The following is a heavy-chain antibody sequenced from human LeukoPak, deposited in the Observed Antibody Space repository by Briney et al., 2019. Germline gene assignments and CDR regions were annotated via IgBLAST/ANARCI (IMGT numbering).Heavy chain of an antibody. CDR3: AKRGSSGLYCFDS. J-gene: IGHJ4*02. V-gene: IGHV3-23*01. D-gene: IGHD6-19*01. Sequence: GGSLRLSCAASGFTFSNYAMSWVRQAPGKGLEWVAGISGSGGSTYYTDSVKGRFTLSRGNSENTLYLQMNSLRAEDTAIYYCAKRGSSGLYCFDSWGQGTLVTVSS. CDR2: ISGSGGST. CDR1: GFTFSNYA.